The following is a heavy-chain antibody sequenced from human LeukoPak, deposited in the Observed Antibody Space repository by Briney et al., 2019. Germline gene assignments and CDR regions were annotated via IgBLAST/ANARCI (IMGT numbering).Heavy chain of an antibody. CDR1: GGSISSYY. J-gene: IGHJ4*02. CDR3: ARGLYYDSSGSDFDY. Sequence: SETLSLTCTASGGSISSYYWSWIRQPPGKGLEWIGYIYYSGSTNYNPSLKSRVTISVDTSKNQFSLKLSSVTAADTAVYYCARGLYYDSSGSDFDYWGQGTLVTVSS. D-gene: IGHD3-22*01. CDR2: IYYSGST. V-gene: IGHV4-59*01.